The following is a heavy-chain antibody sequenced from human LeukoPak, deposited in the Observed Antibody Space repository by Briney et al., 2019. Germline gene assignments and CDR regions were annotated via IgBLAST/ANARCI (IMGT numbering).Heavy chain of an antibody. J-gene: IGHJ4*02. CDR2: IWSDGSNK. Sequence: PGGSLRLSCAASGFXFSSYGIHWVRQTPGKGLEWVAIIWSDGSNKYYADSVKGRFTISRDNSKNTLYLQMNSLRAEDTAVYYCARGSGSFSGGFDYWGQGTLVTVSS. CDR1: GFXFSSYG. V-gene: IGHV3-33*01. D-gene: IGHD1-26*01. CDR3: ARGSGSFSGGFDY.